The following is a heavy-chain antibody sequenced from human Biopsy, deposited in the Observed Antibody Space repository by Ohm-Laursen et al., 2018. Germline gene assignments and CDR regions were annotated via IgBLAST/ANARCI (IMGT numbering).Heavy chain of an antibody. CDR2: INHSGRT. CDR1: GESFNGYY. D-gene: IGHD4/OR15-4a*01. CDR3: VRGVDDYDRYYYYAVDV. J-gene: IGHJ6*02. Sequence: SDTLSLTCAVYGESFNGYYWSWIRQPPGKGLEWIGEINHSGRTNYSPSLKSPVTISVDTSKNQFSLKVRSVTASDTAVYYCVRGVDDYDRYYYYAVDVWGQGTTVTVSS. V-gene: IGHV4-34*01.